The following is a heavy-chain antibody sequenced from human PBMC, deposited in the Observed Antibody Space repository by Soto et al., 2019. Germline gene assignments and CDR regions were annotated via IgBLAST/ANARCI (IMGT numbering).Heavy chain of an antibody. CDR2: IHYSGST. CDR3: AILYYCGNTNYHLSLKSRLTISLDTSKNQYSPELPSVTVADTAVYCCERDGRLMLRGFTFHNGMDV. V-gene: IGHV4-59*12. J-gene: IGHJ6*02. Sequence: PSETLSLTCTVSGGSISSYYWNWIRQPPGKGLEWIGYIHYSGSTNYNPSLKSRVTISVDTSKNKFSLKLSSVTAADTAVYYCAILYYCGNTNYHLSLKSRLTISLDTSKNQYSPELPSVTVADTAVYCCERDGRLMLRGFTFHNGMDVWGQGTTVTVSS. D-gene: IGHD1-26*01. CDR1: GGSISSYY.